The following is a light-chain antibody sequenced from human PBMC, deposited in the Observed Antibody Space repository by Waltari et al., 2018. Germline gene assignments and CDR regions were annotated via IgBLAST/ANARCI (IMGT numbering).Light chain of an antibody. CDR2: GAS. CDR3: QQYGRAPRG. Sequence: EIVLTQSPGTLSLSQAERATLSCRASESVNNNLAGYQHKPGQAPRLLIYGASSRATGTPDRFTGSGSGTDFTLTITGLEPEDFAVYYCQQYGRAPRGFGQGTNLEIK. J-gene: IGKJ2*03. V-gene: IGKV3-20*01. CDR1: ESVNNN.